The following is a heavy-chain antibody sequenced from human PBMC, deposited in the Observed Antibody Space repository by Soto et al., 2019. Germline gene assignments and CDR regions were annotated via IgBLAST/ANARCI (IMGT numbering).Heavy chain of an antibody. V-gene: IGHV4-34*01. CDR3: ARGGLKYSSSWYGHPRDFQH. J-gene: IGHJ1*01. CDR2: INHSGST. CDR1: GGSFSGYY. Sequence: SETLSLTCAVYGGSFSGYYWSWIRQPPGKGLEWIGEINHSGSTNYNPSLKSRVTISVDTSKNQFSLKLSSVTAADTAVYYCARGGLKYSSSWYGHPRDFQHWGQGTLVTVSS. D-gene: IGHD6-13*01.